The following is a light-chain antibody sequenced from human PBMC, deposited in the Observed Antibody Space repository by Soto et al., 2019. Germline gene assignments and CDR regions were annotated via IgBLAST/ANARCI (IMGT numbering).Light chain of an antibody. CDR2: EVS. Sequence: QSALTQPASVSGSPGQSITISCTGTSSDVGGYNFVSWYQQHPGKAPKLMIYEVSNRPSGISNRFSGSKSGNTASLTISGLQAEDEADYYCSSPTSDTTWVFGGGTKLTVL. V-gene: IGLV2-14*01. CDR3: SSPTSDTTWV. CDR1: SSDVGGYNF. J-gene: IGLJ3*02.